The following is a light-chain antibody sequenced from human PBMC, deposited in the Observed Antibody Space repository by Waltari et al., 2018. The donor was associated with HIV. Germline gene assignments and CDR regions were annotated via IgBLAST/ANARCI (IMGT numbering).Light chain of an antibody. V-gene: IGLV4-60*03. Sequence: QPVLTQSSSASASLGSSVKLTCTLSSGHRSYIIAWHQQQPGKAPRYLMKLEGSGSYNKGSGVPDRFSGSSSGADHYLTISNVQSEDEADYYCETWDGNTWVFGGGTKLTVL. CDR2: LEGSGSY. CDR3: ETWDGNTWV. CDR1: SGHRSYI. J-gene: IGLJ3*02.